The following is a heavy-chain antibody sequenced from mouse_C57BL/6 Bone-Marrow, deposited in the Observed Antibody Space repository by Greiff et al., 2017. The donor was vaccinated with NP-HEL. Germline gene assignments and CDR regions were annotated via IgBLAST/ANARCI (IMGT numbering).Heavy chain of an antibody. J-gene: IGHJ3*01. V-gene: IGHV3-6*01. CDR2: ISYDGSN. D-gene: IGHD1-1*01. CDR3: ARGGSYDYYGPRFDY. Sequence: EVKLQESGPGLVKPSQSLSLTCSVTGYSITSGYYWNWIRQFPGNKLEWMGYISYDGSNNYNPYLRNRISINRDKSKHQFFLKLKSVTTEDTATYYCARGGSYDYYGPRFDYWGQGTLVTVSA. CDR1: GYSITSGYY.